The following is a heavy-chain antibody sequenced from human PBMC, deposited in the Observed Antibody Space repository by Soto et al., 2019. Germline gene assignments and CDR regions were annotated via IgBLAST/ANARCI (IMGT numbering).Heavy chain of an antibody. Sequence: GGSLRLSCAASGFTFSSYWMNWGRQAPGKGLEWVANIKQDGSDKYYVDSVKGRFTISRDNAKNSLYLQMNSLRAEDTAVYYCAREIKTTAIKYYYYGMDVWGQGTTVTVSS. V-gene: IGHV3-7*01. CDR3: AREIKTTAIKYYYYGMDV. CDR2: IKQDGSDK. D-gene: IGHD4-4*01. J-gene: IGHJ6*02. CDR1: GFTFSSYW.